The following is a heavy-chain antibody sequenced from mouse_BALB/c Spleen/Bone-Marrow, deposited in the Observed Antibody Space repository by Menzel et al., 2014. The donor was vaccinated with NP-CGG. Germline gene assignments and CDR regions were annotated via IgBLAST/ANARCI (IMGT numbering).Heavy chain of an antibody. CDR1: GFSLTNYG. Sequence: VNLVESGPGLVAPSQSLSITCTVSGFSLTNYGLHWVRQPPGKGLEWLGVIWAGGSTNYNSALMSRLSISKDNSKSQVFLKMHSLQTDDTAMYYCARDRNSLLRLRYFDFWGQGTTLTVSS. J-gene: IGHJ2*01. V-gene: IGHV2-9*02. CDR3: ARDRNSLLRLRYFDF. D-gene: IGHD1-2*01. CDR2: IWAGGST.